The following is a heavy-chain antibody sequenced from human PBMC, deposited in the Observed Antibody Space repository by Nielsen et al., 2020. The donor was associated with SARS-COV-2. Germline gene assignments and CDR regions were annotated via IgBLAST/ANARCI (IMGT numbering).Heavy chain of an antibody. V-gene: IGHV1-46*01. Sequence: WVRQAPGQGLEWMGIINPSGGSTSYAQKFQGRVTMTRDTSTSTVYMELSSLRSEDTAVYYCASDGVDSNEKLWDHGMDVWGQGTTVTVSS. D-gene: IGHD4-11*01. CDR3: ASDGVDSNEKLWDHGMDV. CDR2: INPSGGST. J-gene: IGHJ6*02.